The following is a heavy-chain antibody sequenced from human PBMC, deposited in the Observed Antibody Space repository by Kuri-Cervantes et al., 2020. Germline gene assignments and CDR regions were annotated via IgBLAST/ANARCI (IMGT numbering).Heavy chain of an antibody. CDR1: GFTFSNAW. CDR2: ISSSSSTI. D-gene: IGHD3-3*01. CDR3: AKEGTGITIFGVEYYYYGMDV. J-gene: IGHJ6*02. V-gene: IGHV3-48*01. Sequence: GESPKTPCAAPGFTFSNAWMSWVRQAPGKGLEWVSYISSSSSTIYYADSVKGRFTISRDNAKNSLYLQMNSLRAEDTAVYYCAKEGTGITIFGVEYYYYGMDVWGQGTTVTVSS.